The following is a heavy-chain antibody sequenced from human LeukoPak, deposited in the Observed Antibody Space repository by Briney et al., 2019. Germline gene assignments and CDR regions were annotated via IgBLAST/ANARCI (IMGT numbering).Heavy chain of an antibody. Sequence: PGRSLRLSCAASGFTFSNYDMSWIRQAPGKGLEWVSYISSGGSTIYYADSVKGRFTISRDNAKNSLYLQMNSLRAEDTAVYYCARLPRLVYAKNYYYMDVWGKGTTVTVSS. CDR1: GFTFSNYD. CDR2: ISSGGSTI. D-gene: IGHD2-8*01. CDR3: ARLPRLVYAKNYYYMDV. J-gene: IGHJ6*03. V-gene: IGHV3-11*01.